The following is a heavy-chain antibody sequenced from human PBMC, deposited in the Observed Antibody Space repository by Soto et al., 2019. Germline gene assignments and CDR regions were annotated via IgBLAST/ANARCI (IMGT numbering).Heavy chain of an antibody. CDR2: IDSDGSRI. CDR3: VRTSLMVAVATRADF. V-gene: IGHV3-74*01. CDR1: GFTFSNYW. J-gene: IGHJ4*02. D-gene: IGHD2-15*01. Sequence: EVQLVESGGGLVQPGESLRLSCAASGFTFSNYWMHWVRQAPGKGLVWVSRIDSDGSRITYADFVKGRFTSSRDNAKNTVYLHMTSLTSEDTAVYYCVRTSLMVAVATRADFWGQGTLLTVSS.